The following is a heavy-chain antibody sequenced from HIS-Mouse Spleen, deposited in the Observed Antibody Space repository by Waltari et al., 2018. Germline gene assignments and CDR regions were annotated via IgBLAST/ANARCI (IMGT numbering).Heavy chain of an antibody. CDR2: IRSGSSTI. V-gene: IGHV3-48*01. CDR1: GFTFSSYS. Sequence: EVQLVESGGGLVQPGGSLRLSCAASGFTFSSYSMNWVRQAPGMGLEWVSYIRSGSSTIYYADSVKGRFTISRDNAKNSLYLQMNSLRAEDTAVYYCARDLGNWFDPWGQGTLVTVSS. J-gene: IGHJ5*02. CDR3: ARDLGNWFDP.